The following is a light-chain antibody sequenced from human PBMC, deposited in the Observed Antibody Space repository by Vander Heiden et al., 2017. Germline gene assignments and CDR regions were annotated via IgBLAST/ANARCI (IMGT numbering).Light chain of an antibody. CDR2: DAS. CDR1: QSVSSF. V-gene: IGKV3-11*01. CDR3: QQRSNWPST. Sequence: EIVLTQSPATLSLSPGERATLSCRASQSVSSFLAWYQQKPGQAPRLLIFDASNRATGIPARFSGSGSGTDFTLTISSLEPEDFAVYYCQQRSNWPSTFGQGTRLGMK. J-gene: IGKJ5*01.